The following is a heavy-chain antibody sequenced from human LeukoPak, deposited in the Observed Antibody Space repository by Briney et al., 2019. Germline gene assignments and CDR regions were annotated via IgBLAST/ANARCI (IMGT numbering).Heavy chain of an antibody. Sequence: GGSLSLSCAASGFTLSSYDTHWVRQTTGKPLEWVSGIGTAGDTYYSASVKGRFTLSRENARNSLYLQMNNLRAGDTAVYYCARVNPHLSAFDFWGQGTLVTVSS. CDR2: IGTAGDT. D-gene: IGHD3-16*02. V-gene: IGHV3-13*04. J-gene: IGHJ4*02. CDR1: GFTLSSYD. CDR3: ARVNPHLSAFDF.